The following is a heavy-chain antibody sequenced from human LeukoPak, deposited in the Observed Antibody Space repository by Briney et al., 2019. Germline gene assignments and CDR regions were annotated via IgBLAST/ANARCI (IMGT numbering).Heavy chain of an antibody. CDR1: GYTFTGYY. CDR3: ATSIWFGESYPDY. Sequence: ASVKVSCKASGYTFTGYYMHWVRQAPGQGLEWMGWINPNSGGTNYAQNFQGRVTMTRDTSISTAYMELSRLRSDDTALYYCATSIWFGESYPDYWGQGTLVTVSS. J-gene: IGHJ4*02. D-gene: IGHD3-10*01. CDR2: INPNSGGT. V-gene: IGHV1-2*02.